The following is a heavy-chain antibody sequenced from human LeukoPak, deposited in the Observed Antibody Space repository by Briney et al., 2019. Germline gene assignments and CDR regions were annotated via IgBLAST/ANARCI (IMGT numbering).Heavy chain of an antibody. D-gene: IGHD1-26*01. CDR2: INHSGST. CDR1: GGSFSGCY. V-gene: IGHV4-34*01. CDR3: ARVVRGIVGATSFAFDI. J-gene: IGHJ3*02. Sequence: SETLSLTCAVYGGSFSGCYWSRIRQPPGKGLEWIGEINHSGSTNYNPSLKSRVTISVDTSKNQFSLKLSSVTAADTAVYYCARVVRGIVGATSFAFDIWGQGTMVTVSS.